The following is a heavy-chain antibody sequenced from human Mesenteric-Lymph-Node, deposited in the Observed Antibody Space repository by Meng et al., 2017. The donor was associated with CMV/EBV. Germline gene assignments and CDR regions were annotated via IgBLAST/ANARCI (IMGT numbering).Heavy chain of an antibody. Sequence: QVQLVQSGAEVKKPGASVKVSCKASGYSFTGCSIHWVRQAPGQGLEWMGRISPNTGDTIYEENFQGRVTMTRDTSINTAYMELSSLTSDDTAVYYCGRGQQTFDPWGQGTLVTVSS. CDR2: ISPNTGDT. D-gene: IGHD1-1*01. CDR3: GRGQQTFDP. CDR1: GYSFTGCS. J-gene: IGHJ5*02. V-gene: IGHV1-2*06.